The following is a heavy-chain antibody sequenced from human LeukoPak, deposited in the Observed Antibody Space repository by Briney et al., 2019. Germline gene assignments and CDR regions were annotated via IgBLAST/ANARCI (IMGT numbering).Heavy chain of an antibody. CDR1: GFTFSSYW. V-gene: IGHV3-74*01. D-gene: IGHD3-22*01. Sequence: PGGSLRLSYAASGFTFSSYWMHWVRQAPGKGLVWVSRINTDGSSTNYADSVKGRFTISRDNAKNTLYLQMNSLRAEDTAVYYCARQYYHDSSGYPFDYWGQGTLVTVSS. CDR2: INTDGSST. J-gene: IGHJ4*02. CDR3: ARQYYHDSSGYPFDY.